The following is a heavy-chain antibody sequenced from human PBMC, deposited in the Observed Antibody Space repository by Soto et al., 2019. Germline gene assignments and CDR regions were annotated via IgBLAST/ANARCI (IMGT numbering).Heavy chain of an antibody. Sequence: QVQLVQSGAEVKRPGSSVRVSCKASGGTFTSLTMRWVRQAPGQGLEWMGRSIPIFDIANYAQKFQGRVTITADTSTNTSYLDLSSLTSEDTAVYYCASPIVGATNWGQGTLVTVSS. V-gene: IGHV1-69*02. CDR1: GGTFTSLT. J-gene: IGHJ4*02. CDR2: SIPIFDIA. D-gene: IGHD1-26*01. CDR3: ASPIVGATN.